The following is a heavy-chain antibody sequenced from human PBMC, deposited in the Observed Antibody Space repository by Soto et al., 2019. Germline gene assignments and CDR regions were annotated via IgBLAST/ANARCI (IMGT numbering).Heavy chain of an antibody. CDR1: GGSISSGGYY. CDR3: ARCMARHNWYFDL. Sequence: SKTLSLTCTVSGGSISSGGYYWSWIRQHPGKGLEWIGYIYYSGSTYYNPSLKSRVTISVDTSKNQFSLKLSSVTAADTAVYYCARCMARHNWYFDLWGRGTLVTVSS. V-gene: IGHV4-31*03. CDR2: IYYSGST. D-gene: IGHD2-8*01. J-gene: IGHJ2*01.